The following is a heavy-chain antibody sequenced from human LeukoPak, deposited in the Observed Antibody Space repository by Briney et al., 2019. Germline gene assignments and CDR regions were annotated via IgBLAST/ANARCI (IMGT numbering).Heavy chain of an antibody. CDR1: GFTFSRHW. D-gene: IGHD3-9*01. Sequence: LPGGSLRLSCAASGFTFSRHWMSWVRQAPGKGLEWVANIKEDGSDKYYADSVKGRFTISRDNAKNSLYLQMYTLRAEDTAVYYCARDTGGLNGYDYWGQGTLVTVSS. V-gene: IGHV3-7*01. CDR3: ARDTGGLNGYDY. CDR2: IKEDGSDK. J-gene: IGHJ4*02.